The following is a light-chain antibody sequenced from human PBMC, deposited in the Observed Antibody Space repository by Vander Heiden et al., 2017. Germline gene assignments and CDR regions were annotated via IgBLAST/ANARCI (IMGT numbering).Light chain of an antibody. Sequence: IQMTQSPSSLSAPVGDRVTITCRASQSISSYLNWYQQKPGKAPKLLIYAASSLQSGVPSRFSGSGSGTDFTLTISSLQPEDFATYYCQQSYSTPITFGQGTRLKIK. CDR2: AAS. CDR3: QQSYSTPIT. V-gene: IGKV1-39*01. J-gene: IGKJ5*01. CDR1: QSISSY.